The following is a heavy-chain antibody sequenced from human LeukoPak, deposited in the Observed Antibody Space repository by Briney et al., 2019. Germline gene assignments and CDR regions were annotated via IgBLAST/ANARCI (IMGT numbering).Heavy chain of an antibody. CDR1: GASFSRYY. CDR2: IDHRGDT. D-gene: IGHD5-24*01. V-gene: IGHV4-34*01. Sequence: SETLSLTCAVYGASFSRYYWRWIRQSPGKGLEWIAEIDHRGDTNYNPSVKSRDTISVDTSKNQFSLKVWSLSPAHTRLYYCTRGATISELGYFDFWGQGTLVTVSS. CDR3: TRGATISELGYFDF. J-gene: IGHJ4*02.